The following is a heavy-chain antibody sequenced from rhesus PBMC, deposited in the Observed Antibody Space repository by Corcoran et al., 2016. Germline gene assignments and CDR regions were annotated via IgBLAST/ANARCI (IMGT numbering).Heavy chain of an antibody. V-gene: IGHV4-80*01. J-gene: IGHJ4*01. Sequence: QVQLQESGPGLVKPSETLSLTCTVSGPSIRGYCWSWIRQPPGGGLVWVGETKGGTGNTNYNPSLQSRVIISRDTSKNQFSLNLNSVTAADTAVYYCASEGWVRRYWGQGALVTVSS. D-gene: IGHD5-24*01. CDR3: ASEGWVRRY. CDR2: TKGGTGNT. CDR1: GPSIRGYC.